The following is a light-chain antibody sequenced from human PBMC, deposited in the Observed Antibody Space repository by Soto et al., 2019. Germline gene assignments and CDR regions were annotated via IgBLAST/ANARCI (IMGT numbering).Light chain of an antibody. CDR2: SNN. CDR3: AAWDDSLNGHDV. CDR1: SSNIGSNT. Sequence: QSVLTQPPSASGTPGQRVTISCSGSSSNIGSNTVNWYQQLPGTAPKLLIYSNNQRPSGVPDRFSGSKSGTSASLAISGLQDEDEADDYCAAWDDSLNGHDVFGTGTKVTVL. V-gene: IGLV1-44*01. J-gene: IGLJ1*01.